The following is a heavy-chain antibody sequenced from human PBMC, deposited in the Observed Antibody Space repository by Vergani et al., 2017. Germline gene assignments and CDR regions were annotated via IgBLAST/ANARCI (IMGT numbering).Heavy chain of an antibody. CDR3: VNDAGSYEYFFDS. V-gene: IGHV3-23*01. Sequence: EVQLLESGGSLKQPGGSVRLSCAASGFTFSTYAMHWVRQAPGKGLEWVSALTGGGGSTYYADSFKGRFIISRDTSRDTLYLQMNSLRPEDTATYYCVNDAGSYEYFFDSWGQGTLVTVSS. D-gene: IGHD1-26*01. CDR2: LTGGGGST. J-gene: IGHJ4*02. CDR1: GFTFSTYA.